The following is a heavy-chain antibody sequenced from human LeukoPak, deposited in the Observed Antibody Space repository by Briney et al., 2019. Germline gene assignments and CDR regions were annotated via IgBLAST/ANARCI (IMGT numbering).Heavy chain of an antibody. CDR2: ISNDESKI. D-gene: IGHD2-8*01. V-gene: IGHV3-30-3*01. Sequence: GGSLRLSSTAFGFSFDTFSMHWVRQIPGKGLEWVAVISNDESKIYYAGSVKGRFTISRDNSRSTLYLQMDSLRPDDTAVYYCARSNVPSKWWAYAMDVWGQGTMVTVSS. CDR1: GFSFDTFS. CDR3: ARSNVPSKWWAYAMDV. J-gene: IGHJ6*02.